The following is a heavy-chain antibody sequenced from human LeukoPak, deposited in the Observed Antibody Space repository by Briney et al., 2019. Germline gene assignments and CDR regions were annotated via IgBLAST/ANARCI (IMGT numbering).Heavy chain of an antibody. D-gene: IGHD2-21*02. J-gene: IGHJ6*03. CDR2: LYSGGDT. CDR1: GFSVSDSY. V-gene: IGHV3-66*02. Sequence: GGSLRLSCAASGFSVSDSYMSWVRQAPGKGLEWVSILYSGGDTYYSASVRDRFTISRDNSKNTLYLQMNTLSAADTAVYFCARGENYYSHTDVWGKGATVTVSS. CDR3: ARGENYYSHTDV.